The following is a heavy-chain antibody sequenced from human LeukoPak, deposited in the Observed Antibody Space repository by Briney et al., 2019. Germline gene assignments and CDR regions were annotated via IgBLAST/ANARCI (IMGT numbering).Heavy chain of an antibody. CDR2: IKPDGTDT. CDR3: ARDDNSEGYTYGFYAFDI. D-gene: IGHD5-18*01. CDR1: AFTFSSYW. J-gene: IGHJ3*02. Sequence: GGSLRLSCVASAFTFSSYWMSWVRQSPGKGLEWVANIKPDGTDTYYVGSVKGRFTISRDNAKNSVYLQIDSLRAEDTAVYFCARDDNSEGYTYGFYAFDIWGQGTMVTVSS. V-gene: IGHV3-7*01.